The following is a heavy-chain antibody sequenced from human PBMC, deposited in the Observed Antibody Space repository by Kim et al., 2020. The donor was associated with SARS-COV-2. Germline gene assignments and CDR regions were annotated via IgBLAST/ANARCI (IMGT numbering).Heavy chain of an antibody. CDR2: ISYDGSNK. CDR3: ARDRRDDILTGYYGVGGVDY. D-gene: IGHD3-9*01. Sequence: AGSLRLSCAASGFTFSSYAMHWVRQAPGKGLEWVAVISYDGSNKYYADSVKGRFTISRDNSKNTLYLQMNSLRAEDTAVYYCARDRRDDILTGYYGVGGVDYWGQGTLVTVSS. J-gene: IGHJ4*02. CDR1: GFTFSSYA. V-gene: IGHV3-30*04.